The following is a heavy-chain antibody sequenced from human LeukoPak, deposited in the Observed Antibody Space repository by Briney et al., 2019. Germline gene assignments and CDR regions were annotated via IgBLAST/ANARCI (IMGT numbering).Heavy chain of an antibody. V-gene: IGHV3-23*01. D-gene: IGHD2-2*01. CDR3: AKDATEVLPAVPDY. CDR1: GFTFSSFA. Sequence: QTGGSLRLSCAASGFTFSSFAMSWVRQAPGKGLEWVSDISGSGDITDYADSVKGRFTISRDNSKNTLYLQMNSLRVEDTAVYYCAKDATEVLPAVPDYWGQGTLVTVSS. CDR2: ISGSGDIT. J-gene: IGHJ4*02.